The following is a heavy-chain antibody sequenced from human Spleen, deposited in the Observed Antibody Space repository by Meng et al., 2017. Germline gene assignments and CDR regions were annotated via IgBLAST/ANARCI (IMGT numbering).Heavy chain of an antibody. CDR2: ISGSGGST. CDR3: AKGGLGELSFEGDY. J-gene: IGHJ4*02. CDR1: GFIFSSYS. D-gene: IGHD3-16*01. V-gene: IGHV3-23*01. Sequence: GESLKISCAASGFIFSSYSMNWVRQAPGKGLEWVSAISGSGGSTYYADSVKGRFTISRDNSKNTLYLQMNSLRAEDTAVYYCAKGGLGELSFEGDYWGQGTLVTVSS.